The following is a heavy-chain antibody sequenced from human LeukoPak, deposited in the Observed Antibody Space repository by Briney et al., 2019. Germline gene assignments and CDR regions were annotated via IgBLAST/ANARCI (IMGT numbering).Heavy chain of an antibody. V-gene: IGHV3-7*01. CDR1: GFTFSNYW. CDR2: IKQDGSEK. CDR3: ARAIRRLAARPGSSYYYYYMDV. J-gene: IGHJ6*03. Sequence: GGSLRLSCAASGFTFSNYWMSWVRQAPGKGLEWVANIKQDGSEKYYVDSVKGRFTISRDNAKNSLYLQMNSLRAEDTAVYYCARAIRRLAARPGSSYYYYYMDVWGKGTTVTVSS. D-gene: IGHD6-6*01.